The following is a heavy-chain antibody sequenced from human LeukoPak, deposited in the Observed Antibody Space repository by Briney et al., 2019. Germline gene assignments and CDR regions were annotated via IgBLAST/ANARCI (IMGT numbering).Heavy chain of an antibody. J-gene: IGHJ4*02. CDR2: IEQDGSEK. CDR3: ARLSYYYDSSGYPFDY. V-gene: IGHV3-7*03. D-gene: IGHD3-22*01. CDR1: GFTFSSYW. Sequence: GGSLRLSCAASGFTFSSYWTSWVRQAPGKGLEWVANIEQDGSEKYYVDSVKGRFTISRDNAKNSLYLQMNSLRAEDTAVYYCARLSYYYDSSGYPFDYWGQGTLVTVSS.